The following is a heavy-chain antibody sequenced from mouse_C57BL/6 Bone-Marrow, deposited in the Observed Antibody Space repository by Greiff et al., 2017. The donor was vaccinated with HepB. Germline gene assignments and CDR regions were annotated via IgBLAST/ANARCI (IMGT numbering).Heavy chain of an antibody. Sequence: QVQLKQPGAELVKPGASVKMSCKASGYTFTSYWITWVKQRPGQGLEWIGDIYPGSGSTNYNEKFKGKATLTADKSSSTAYMQLNSLTSEDSAVYFCARRVDYYAMDYWGQGTSVTVSS. CDR3: ARRVDYYAMDY. D-gene: IGHD1-1*01. V-gene: IGHV1-55*01. CDR2: IYPGSGST. CDR1: GYTFTSYW. J-gene: IGHJ4*01.